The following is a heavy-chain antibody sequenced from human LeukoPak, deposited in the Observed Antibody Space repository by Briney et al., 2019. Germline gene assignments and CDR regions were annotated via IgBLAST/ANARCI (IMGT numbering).Heavy chain of an antibody. CDR1: GGSISSYY. V-gene: IGHV4-59*01. CDR3: ARVRPYYYDTSSSYYFDY. Sequence: SETLSLTCTVSGGSISSYYWSWIRQPPGKGLEWIGSIYHSGSTYYNPSLKSRVTISVDTSKKQFSLKLSSVTAADMAIYYCARVRPYYYDTSSSYYFDYWGQGTLVTVSS. J-gene: IGHJ4*02. CDR2: IYHSGST. D-gene: IGHD3-22*01.